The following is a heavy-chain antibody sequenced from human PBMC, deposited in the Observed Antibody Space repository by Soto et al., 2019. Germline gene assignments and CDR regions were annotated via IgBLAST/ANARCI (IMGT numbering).Heavy chain of an antibody. Sequence: SVKVSCKASGGTFSSYTISWVRQAPGQGLEWMGRIIPILGIANYAQKFQGRVTITADKSTSTAYMELSSLRSEDTAVYYCARGPAAMSYYYYYMDVWGKGTTVTVSS. J-gene: IGHJ6*03. V-gene: IGHV1-69*02. CDR1: GGTFSSYT. D-gene: IGHD2-2*01. CDR3: ARGPAAMSYYYYYMDV. CDR2: IIPILGIA.